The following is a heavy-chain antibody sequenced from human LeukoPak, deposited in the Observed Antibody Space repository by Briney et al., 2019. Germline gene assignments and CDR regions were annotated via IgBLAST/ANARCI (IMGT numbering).Heavy chain of an antibody. CDR2: IYSGGST. Sequence: PGGSLRLSCAASGFTVSSNYMSWVRQAPGKGLEGVSVIYSGGSTYYADSVKGRFTISRDNSKNTLYLQMNSLRAEDTAVYYCARDLGYSSGWALDYWGQGTLVTVSS. CDR3: ARDLGYSSGWALDY. V-gene: IGHV3-66*02. J-gene: IGHJ4*02. D-gene: IGHD6-19*01. CDR1: GFTVSSNY.